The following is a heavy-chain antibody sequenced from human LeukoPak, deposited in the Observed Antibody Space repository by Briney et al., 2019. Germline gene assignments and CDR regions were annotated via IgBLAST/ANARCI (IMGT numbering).Heavy chain of an antibody. CDR1: GFTVSSNY. V-gene: IGHV3-23*01. CDR3: AKKGLTVTTYYFDY. CDR2: ISGSGSSA. Sequence: GGSLRLSCAASGFTVSSNYMSWVRQAPGKGLEWVSAISGSGSSAYYADSVKGRFTISRDNSKNTLYLQMNSLRAEDTAVYYCAKKGLTVTTYYFDYWGQGTLVTVSS. D-gene: IGHD4-17*01. J-gene: IGHJ4*02.